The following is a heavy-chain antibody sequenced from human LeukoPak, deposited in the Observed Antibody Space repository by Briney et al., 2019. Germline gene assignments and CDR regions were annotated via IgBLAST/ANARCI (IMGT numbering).Heavy chain of an antibody. D-gene: IGHD6-19*01. J-gene: IGHJ4*02. V-gene: IGHV3-53*01. CDR3: VRHSSGWSPFDY. Sequence: PGGSLRLSCAASGFTVSSNYMSWVRQAPGKRLEWVSVIYSGGSTYYADSVKGRFTISRDNSKNTLYLQMNSLRAEDTAVYYCVRHSSGWSPFDYWGQGTLVTVSS. CDR1: GFTVSSNY. CDR2: IYSGGST.